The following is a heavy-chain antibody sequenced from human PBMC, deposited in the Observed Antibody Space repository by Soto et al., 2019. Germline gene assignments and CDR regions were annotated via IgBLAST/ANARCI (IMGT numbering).Heavy chain of an antibody. D-gene: IGHD3-10*01. CDR2: ISYDGTIK. V-gene: IGHV3-30*18. CDR3: AKDRAWQAGRYFYGMDV. J-gene: IGHJ6*02. CDR1: GFTFTPYG. Sequence: QVQLVESGGGVVQPGRSLRLSCAASGFTFTPYGMHWVRQVPGQGPEWVAVISYDGTIKHYADSVKGRFTISRDNSNNTLYLEMHSRRTEDTALYYCAKDRAWQAGRYFYGMDVWGQGTTVTVSS.